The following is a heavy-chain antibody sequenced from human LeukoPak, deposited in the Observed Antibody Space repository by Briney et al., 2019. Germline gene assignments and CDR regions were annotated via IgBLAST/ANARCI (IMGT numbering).Heavy chain of an antibody. CDR1: GGTFSSYA. D-gene: IGHD7-27*01. J-gene: IGHJ5*02. V-gene: IGHV1-69*04. Sequence: ASVKVSCKASGGTFSSYAISWVRQAPGQGLEWMGRIIPIFGMANYAQKFQGRVTITADKSTSTAYMELSSLRSEDTAVYYCARDWVGVLAGYWGHNWFDPWGQGTLVTVSS. CDR3: ARDWVGVLAGYWGHNWFDP. CDR2: IIPIFGMA.